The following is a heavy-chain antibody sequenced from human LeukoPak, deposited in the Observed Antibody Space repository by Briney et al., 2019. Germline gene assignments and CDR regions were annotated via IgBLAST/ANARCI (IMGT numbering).Heavy chain of an antibody. CDR1: GGSISAYY. Sequence: SETLSLTCSVSGGSISAYYWNWIRQSPGKGLEWIGYVSYSGSTNYNPSLKGRVAISVDTSKNQSKNQFSLNLSSVTAADTAVYYCVRGVVASPTGRLNYFASWGQGTLVTVSS. CDR3: VRGVVASPTGRLNYFAS. CDR2: VSYSGST. J-gene: IGHJ4*02. D-gene: IGHD3-22*01. V-gene: IGHV4-59*01.